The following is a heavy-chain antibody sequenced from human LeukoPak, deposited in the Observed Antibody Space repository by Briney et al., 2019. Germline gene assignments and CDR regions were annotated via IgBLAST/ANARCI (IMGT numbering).Heavy chain of an antibody. Sequence: SQTLSLTCAVSGGSISSGGYSWSWIRQPPGKGLEWIGYIYHSGSTYYNPSLKSRVTISVDRSKNQFSLKLGSVTAADTAVYYCARPRGYSGYDLDYWGQGTLVTVSS. V-gene: IGHV4-30-2*01. CDR2: IYHSGST. CDR3: ARPRGYSGYDLDY. J-gene: IGHJ4*02. CDR1: GGSISSGGYS. D-gene: IGHD5-12*01.